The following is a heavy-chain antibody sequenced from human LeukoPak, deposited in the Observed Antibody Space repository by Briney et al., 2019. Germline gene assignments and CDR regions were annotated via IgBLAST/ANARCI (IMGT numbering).Heavy chain of an antibody. CDR3: AKVLYTSSFDF. Sequence: GGSLRLSCAAFTTFAMSWVRQGPGRGLEWVSVISDRGDKTHYADSVRGRFTISRDNSKKTVSLQMNGLRVDDTAVYFCAKVLYTSSFDFSGQGILVTVSP. CDR1: TTFA. CDR2: ISDRGDKT. D-gene: IGHD3-16*01. V-gene: IGHV3-23*01. J-gene: IGHJ4*02.